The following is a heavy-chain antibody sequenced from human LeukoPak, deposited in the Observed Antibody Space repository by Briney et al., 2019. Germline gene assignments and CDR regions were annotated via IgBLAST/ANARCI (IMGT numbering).Heavy chain of an antibody. CDR2: ISYDGSDK. J-gene: IGHJ1*01. CDR1: GFTFSSYA. Sequence: GGSLRLSCAASGFTFSSYAMHWVRQAPGKGPEWVAVISYDGSDKYYADSVKGRFTISRDNSKNTLYLQMNSLRAEDTAVYYCARAGGRAQRITIFGVVTPAEYFQHWGQGTLVTVSS. CDR3: ARAGGRAQRITIFGVVTPAEYFQH. V-gene: IGHV3-30-3*01. D-gene: IGHD3-3*01.